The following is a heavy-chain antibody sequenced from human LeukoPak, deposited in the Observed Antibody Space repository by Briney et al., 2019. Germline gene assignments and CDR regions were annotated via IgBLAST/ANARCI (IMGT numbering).Heavy chain of an antibody. CDR1: GFTVSSNY. V-gene: IGHV3-66*01. CDR2: IYSGGST. D-gene: IGHD6-19*01. Sequence: RGSLRLSCAASGFTVSSNYMSWVRQAPGKGLEEVSVIYSGGSTYYADSVKGRFTISRDNSKNTLYLQMNSLRAEDTAVYYCATCIAVAPGAFDIWGQGTMVTVSS. J-gene: IGHJ3*02. CDR3: ATCIAVAPGAFDI.